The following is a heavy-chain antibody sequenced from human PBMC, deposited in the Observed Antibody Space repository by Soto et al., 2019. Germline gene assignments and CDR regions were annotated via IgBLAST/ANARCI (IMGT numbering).Heavy chain of an antibody. V-gene: IGHV1-45*02. CDR3: ARSPFAGSDAVDT. CDR1: LYAFAFRH. D-gene: IGHD3-16*01. CDR2: ITPFKSDT. Sequence: ASLRASCTASLYAFAFRHLHWVRQAPGQALEWMGWITPFKSDTNYAQKFQDRVTITRDRSVSTAYMELSNLRSDDTAMYYCARSPFAGSDAVDTWGQGTMVSV. J-gene: IGHJ3*02.